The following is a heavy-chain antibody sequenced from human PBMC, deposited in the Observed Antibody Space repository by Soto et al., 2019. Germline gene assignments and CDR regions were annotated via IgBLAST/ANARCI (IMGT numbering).Heavy chain of an antibody. D-gene: IGHD5-18*01. CDR1: GFTFSSYA. J-gene: IGHJ4*02. CDR3: AYDLVGSTAMVTGFFDY. Sequence: GGSLRLSCAASGFTFSSYAMSWVRQAPGKGLEWVSAISGSGGSTYYADSVKGRFTISRDNSKNTLYLQMNSLRAEDTAVYYCAYDLVGSTAMVTGFFDYWGQGTLVTVSS. V-gene: IGHV3-23*01. CDR2: ISGSGGST.